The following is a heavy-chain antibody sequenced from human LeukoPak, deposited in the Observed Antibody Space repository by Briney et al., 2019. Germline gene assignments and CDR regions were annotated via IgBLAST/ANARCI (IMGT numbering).Heavy chain of an antibody. CDR3: ARSGYSGYDSRYYYYYGMDV. CDR1: GYTFTSYG. Sequence: ASVKVSCKASGYTFTSYGISWVRQAPGRGLEWMGWISAYNGNTNYAQKLQGRVTMTTDTSTSTAYMELRSLRSDDTAVYYCARSGYSGYDSRYYYYYGMDVWGKGTTVTVSS. CDR2: ISAYNGNT. J-gene: IGHJ6*04. D-gene: IGHD5-12*01. V-gene: IGHV1-18*04.